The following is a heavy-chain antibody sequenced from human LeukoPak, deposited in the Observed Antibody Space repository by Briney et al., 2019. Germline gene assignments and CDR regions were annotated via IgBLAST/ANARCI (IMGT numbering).Heavy chain of an antibody. CDR1: GFTFSNYA. D-gene: IGHD4-11*01. V-gene: IGHV3-48*01. CDR3: ARDRAVTRLDY. Sequence: PGGSLRLSCAGSGFTFSNYAMNWVRQAPGKGLEWVSYISSSSSTIYYADSVKGRFTISRDNAKNSLYLQMNSLRAEDTAVYYCARDRAVTRLDYWGQGTLVTVSS. J-gene: IGHJ4*02. CDR2: ISSSSSTI.